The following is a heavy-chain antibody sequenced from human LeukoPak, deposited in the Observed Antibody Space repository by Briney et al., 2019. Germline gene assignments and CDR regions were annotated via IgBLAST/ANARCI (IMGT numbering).Heavy chain of an antibody. CDR3: AKCVVNYWYFDL. Sequence: HPGRSLRLSCAASGFTFSSYAMNWVRQVPGKGLEWVSGITGSGGSTYYADSLKGRFTISRDNSKNTLYLQMNSLRAEDTAVYYCAKCVVNYWYFDLWGRGTLVTVSS. CDR1: GFTFSSYA. CDR2: ITGSGGST. D-gene: IGHD2/OR15-2a*01. V-gene: IGHV3-23*01. J-gene: IGHJ2*01.